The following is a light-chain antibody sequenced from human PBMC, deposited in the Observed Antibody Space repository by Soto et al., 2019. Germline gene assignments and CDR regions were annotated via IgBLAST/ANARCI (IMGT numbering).Light chain of an antibody. CDR1: SGSIASNY. CDR2: ENN. Sequence: NFMLTQPHSVSESPGKTVTISCTRSSGSIASNYVQWYQQRPGSAPTTMIYENNQRLSGVPDRFSGSIDSSSNSASLILSGLKTEDEADYYCQSYDSSNHWVFGGGTKLTVL. CDR3: QSYDSSNHWV. V-gene: IGLV6-57*04. J-gene: IGLJ3*02.